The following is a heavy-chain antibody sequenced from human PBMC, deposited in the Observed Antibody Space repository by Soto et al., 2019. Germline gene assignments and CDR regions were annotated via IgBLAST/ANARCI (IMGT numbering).Heavy chain of an antibody. CDR3: AKDVRHQWLLQPVGFFDY. V-gene: IGHV3-23*01. CDR2: ISGSGGST. CDR1: GFTFSSYA. Sequence: GGSLRLSCAASGFTFSSYAMSWVRQAPGKGLEWVSAISGSGGSTYYADSVKGRFTISRDNSKNTLYLQMNSLRAEDTAVYYCAKDVRHQWLLQPVGFFDYWGQGTRVTVSS. D-gene: IGHD3-22*01. J-gene: IGHJ4*02.